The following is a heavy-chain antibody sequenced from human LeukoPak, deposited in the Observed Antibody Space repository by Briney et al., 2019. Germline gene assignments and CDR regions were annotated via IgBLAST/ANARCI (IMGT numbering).Heavy chain of an antibody. CDR1: GYTFTSYY. V-gene: IGHV1-46*01. CDR2: INPSGGST. J-gene: IGHJ6*02. D-gene: IGHD6-6*01. CDR3: ARAHSSSHYYYYGMDV. Sequence: ASVKVSCKASGYTFTSYYMHWVRQAPGQGLEWMGIINPSGGSTSYAQKFQGRVTMTRDTSTSTVYMELSSLRSEDTAVYYCARAHSSSHYYYYGMDVWGQGTTVTVSS.